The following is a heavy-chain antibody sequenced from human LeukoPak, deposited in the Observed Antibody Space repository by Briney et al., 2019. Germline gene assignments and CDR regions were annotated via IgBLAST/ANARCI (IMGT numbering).Heavy chain of an antibody. D-gene: IGHD2-2*01. Sequence: GGSLRLSCAASGFTFTSYSMHWVRQAPGKGLEWVSYIRSSGTTIYYADSVKGRFTISRDNAKNSLYLQMNSLRAEDTALYYCARDFCSTTSCRFDYWGQGTLVTVSS. CDR1: GFTFTSYS. V-gene: IGHV3-48*01. CDR2: IRSSGTTI. CDR3: ARDFCSTTSCRFDY. J-gene: IGHJ4*02.